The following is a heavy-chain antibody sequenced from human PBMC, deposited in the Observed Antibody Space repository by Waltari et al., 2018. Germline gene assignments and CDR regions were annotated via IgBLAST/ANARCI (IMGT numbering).Heavy chain of an antibody. CDR3: TRDGVRAGIVDQ. CDR1: GYTFTGYY. V-gene: IGHV1-2*02. J-gene: IGHJ4*02. Sequence: QVQLVQSGAEVKKPGASVKVSCKASGYTFTGYYMHWVRPAPGQGLEWKGWSDPHSGGACYARKYRGSVTITRYRSISTGYRELGRLTSDDTAVYFCTRDGVRAGIVDQWGQGTLVTVSS. D-gene: IGHD3-22*01. CDR2: SDPHSGGA.